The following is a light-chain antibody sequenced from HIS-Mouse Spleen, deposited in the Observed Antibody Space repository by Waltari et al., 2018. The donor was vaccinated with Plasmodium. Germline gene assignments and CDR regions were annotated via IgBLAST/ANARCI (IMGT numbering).Light chain of an antibody. CDR1: PFPKQN. CDR2: KDS. V-gene: IGLV3-25*03. J-gene: IGLJ2*01. Sequence: SYELTQPPSVSVSPGQTARITCSGDPFPKQNAYWYQQKPGQAPVLGIYKDSERPSGIPERFSGSSSGTTVTLTISGVQAEDEADYYCQSADSSGTYRVFGGGTKLTVL. CDR3: QSADSSGTYRV.